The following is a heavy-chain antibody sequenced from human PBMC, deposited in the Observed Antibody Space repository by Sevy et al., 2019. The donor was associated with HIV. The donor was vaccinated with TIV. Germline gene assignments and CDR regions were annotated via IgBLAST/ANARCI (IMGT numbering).Heavy chain of an antibody. CDR2: ISSSSSYI. D-gene: IGHD2-15*01. CDR3: ARDQPYCSGGSCYSHYYYGMDV. CDR1: GFTFSSYS. V-gene: IGHV3-21*01. Sequence: GESLKISCAASGFTFSSYSMNWVRQAPGKGLEWVSSISSSSSYIYYADSVKGRFTISRDNPKNSLYLQMNSLRAEDTAVYYCARDQPYCSGGSCYSHYYYGMDVWGQGTTVTVSS. J-gene: IGHJ6*02.